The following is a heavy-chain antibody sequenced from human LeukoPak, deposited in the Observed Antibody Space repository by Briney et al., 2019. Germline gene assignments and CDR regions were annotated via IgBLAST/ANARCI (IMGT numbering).Heavy chain of an antibody. Sequence: GGSLRLSCAASGFTFSSYSMNWVRQAPGKGLEWVSNIKQDGSETYYVDSVKGRFTISRDNAKNSLYLQMNSLRAEDTAVYYCASRKLTGSSGYYYAVGAFDIWGQGTMVTVSS. CDR2: IKQDGSET. CDR3: ASRKLTGSSGYYYAVGAFDI. V-gene: IGHV3-7*01. J-gene: IGHJ3*02. D-gene: IGHD3-22*01. CDR1: GFTFSSYS.